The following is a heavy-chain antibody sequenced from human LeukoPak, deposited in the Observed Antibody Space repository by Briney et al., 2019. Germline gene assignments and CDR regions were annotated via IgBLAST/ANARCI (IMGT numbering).Heavy chain of an antibody. V-gene: IGHV3-23*01. D-gene: IGHD2-2*02. J-gene: IGHJ5*02. Sequence: GGSLRLSCAVSQFTFSDYPMSWVRQAPGKGLEWVSAISGSGGSTYYADSVKGRFTISRDNSKNTLYLQMNSLRAEDTAVYYCAKGTWDYIVVVPAAIPDPWFDPWGQGTLVTVSS. CDR1: QFTFSDYP. CDR3: AKGTWDYIVVVPAAIPDPWFDP. CDR2: ISGSGGST.